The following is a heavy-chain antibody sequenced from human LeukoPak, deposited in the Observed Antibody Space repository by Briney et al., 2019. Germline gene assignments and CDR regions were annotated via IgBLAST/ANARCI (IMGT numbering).Heavy chain of an antibody. CDR2: IYYSGST. J-gene: IGHJ4*02. CDR3: ARDLADSSGWDNLDY. D-gene: IGHD6-19*01. CDR1: GGSISSYY. Sequence: SETLSLTCTVSGGSISSYYWSWIRQPPGKGLEWIGYIYYSGSTNYNSSLKSRVTISVDTSKNQFSLKLSSVTAADTAVYYCARDLADSSGWDNLDYWGQGTLVTVSS. V-gene: IGHV4-59*01.